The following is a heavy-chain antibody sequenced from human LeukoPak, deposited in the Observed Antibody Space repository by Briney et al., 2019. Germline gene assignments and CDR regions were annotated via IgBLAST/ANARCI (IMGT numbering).Heavy chain of an antibody. CDR2: ISVRGDST. J-gene: IGHJ4*02. CDR3: AKTTGGSYKGYFDY. CDR1: GDTFSSYG. Sequence: GGSLRLSCAASGDTFSSYGMHWVRQAPGKGLEWVSSISVRGDSTYYADSVKGRFTISRDNSKNTLYLQMNSLRAEDTAVYYCAKTTGGSYKGYFDYRGQGALVTVSS. D-gene: IGHD1-26*01. V-gene: IGHV3-23*01.